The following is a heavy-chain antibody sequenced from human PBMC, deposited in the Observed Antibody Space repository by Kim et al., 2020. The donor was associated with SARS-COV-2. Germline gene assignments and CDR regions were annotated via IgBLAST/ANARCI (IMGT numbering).Heavy chain of an antibody. CDR2: INHSGST. V-gene: IGHV4-34*01. D-gene: IGHD6-19*01. CDR1: GGSFSGYY. CDR3: ARGRMRLVGFGFDY. Sequence: SETLSLTCAVYGGSFSGYYWSWIRQPPGKGLEWIGEINHSGSTNYNPSLKSRVTISVDTSKNQFSLKLSSVTAADTAVYYCARGRMRLVGFGFDYWGQGTLVTVSS. J-gene: IGHJ4*02.